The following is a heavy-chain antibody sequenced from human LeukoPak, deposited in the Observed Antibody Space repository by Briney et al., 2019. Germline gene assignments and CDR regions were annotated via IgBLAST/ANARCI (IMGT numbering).Heavy chain of an antibody. CDR1: GFTFSSYA. J-gene: IGHJ4*02. CDR2: VYNTGST. D-gene: IGHD5-18*01. V-gene: IGHV3-23*05. Sequence: GGSLRLSCAASGFTFSSYAMSWVRQAPGKGLEWVSVVYNTGSTFYTDSVKGRFTVSRDNSKDTLYLQMSGLRAEDTAVYYCASGIPFEYWGQGTLVTVSS. CDR3: ASGIPFEY.